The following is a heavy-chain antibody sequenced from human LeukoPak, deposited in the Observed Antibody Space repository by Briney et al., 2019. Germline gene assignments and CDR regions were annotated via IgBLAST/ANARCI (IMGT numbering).Heavy chain of an antibody. Sequence: GGSLRLSCAASGFTLSSYSMNWVRQAPGKGLEWVGVTSYNGDNEYYADSVKGRFTISRDNSKNTFYLQMDSLRNEDTAVYYCTRQAYYNFDYWGQGTLVTVSS. D-gene: IGHD3-10*01. J-gene: IGHJ4*02. CDR1: GFTLSSYS. CDR2: TSYNGDNE. CDR3: TRQAYYNFDY. V-gene: IGHV3-30*03.